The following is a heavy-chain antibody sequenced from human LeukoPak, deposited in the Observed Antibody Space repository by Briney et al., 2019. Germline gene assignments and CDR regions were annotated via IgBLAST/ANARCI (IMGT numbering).Heavy chain of an antibody. D-gene: IGHD5-12*01. J-gene: IGHJ6*03. CDR1: GYSISSGYY. Sequence: PSETLSLTCTVSGYSISSGYYWGWIRQPPGKGLEWIGSIYHSGSTYYNPSLKSRVTISVDTSKNQFSLKLSSVTAADTAVYYCARAVDRNYYYYYYMDVWGKGTTVTISS. CDR2: IYHSGST. V-gene: IGHV4-38-2*02. CDR3: ARAVDRNYYYYYYMDV.